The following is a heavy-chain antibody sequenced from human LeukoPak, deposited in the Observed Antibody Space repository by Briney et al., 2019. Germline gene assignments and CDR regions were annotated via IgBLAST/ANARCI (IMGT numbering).Heavy chain of an antibody. Sequence: SPSETLSLSCAVYGGSFSGYYWSWIRQPPGKGLEWIGEIDHSGSTNYNPSLKSRVTISVDTSKNQFSLKLSSVTAADTAVYYCAAGGFDYWGQGTLVTVSS. J-gene: IGHJ4*02. V-gene: IGHV4-34*01. CDR1: GGSFSGYY. CDR2: IDHSGST. CDR3: AAGGFDY. D-gene: IGHD1-14*01.